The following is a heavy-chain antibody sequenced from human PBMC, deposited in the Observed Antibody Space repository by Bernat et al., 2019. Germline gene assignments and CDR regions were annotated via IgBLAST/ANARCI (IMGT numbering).Heavy chain of an antibody. CDR2: ISWNSGSI. J-gene: IGHJ4*02. Sequence: EVQLVESGGGLVQPGRSLRLSCEASGLSFDDYGMHWVRQAPGKGLEWVSSISWNSGSIGYGDSVQGRFTVSRDNDKNSLFLQMNSLRPEDSALYYCAKDKVGSPTYYSLDYWGRGTLVTVSS. D-gene: IGHD2-21*01. CDR3: AKDKVGSPTYYSLDY. V-gene: IGHV3-9*01. CDR1: GLSFDDYG.